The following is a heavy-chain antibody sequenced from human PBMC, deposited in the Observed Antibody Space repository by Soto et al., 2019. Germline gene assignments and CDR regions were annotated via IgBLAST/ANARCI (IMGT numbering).Heavy chain of an antibody. CDR2: INPSGGST. CDR1: GYSLISYY. Sequence: XCVKGPFHGAGYSLISYYMHWVRRAPGQGLEWMGIINPSGGSTSYAQKFQGRVTMTRDTSTSTVYMELSSLRSEDTAVYYCARSLIPMIVVVTGGMDVWGQGTTVTVSS. V-gene: IGHV1-46*01. CDR3: ARSLIPMIVVVTGGMDV. J-gene: IGHJ6*02. D-gene: IGHD3-22*01.